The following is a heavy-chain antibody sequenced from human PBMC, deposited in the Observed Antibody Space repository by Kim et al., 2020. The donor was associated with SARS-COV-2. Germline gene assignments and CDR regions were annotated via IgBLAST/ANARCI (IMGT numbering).Heavy chain of an antibody. D-gene: IGHD6-19*01. CDR3: AKDGIAVAGTAFDY. Sequence: AASVKGRFTISRDNSKNTLYLQMNSLRAEDTAVYYCAKDGIAVAGTAFDYWGQGTLVTVSS. J-gene: IGHJ4*02. V-gene: IGHV3-23*01.